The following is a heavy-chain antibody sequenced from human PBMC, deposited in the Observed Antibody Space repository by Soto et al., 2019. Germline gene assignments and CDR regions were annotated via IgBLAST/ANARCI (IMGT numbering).Heavy chain of an antibody. V-gene: IGHV3-48*02. CDR2: ISSSSSTI. Sequence: GGSLRLSCAASGFTFSSYSMNWVRQAPGKGLEWVSYISSSSSTIYYADSVKGRFTISRDNAKNSLYLQMNSLRDEDTAVYYCARQLGRGGGYYYYGMDVWGQGTTVTVSS. J-gene: IGHJ6*02. CDR3: ARQLGRGGGYYYYGMDV. CDR1: GFTFSSYS. D-gene: IGHD6-13*01.